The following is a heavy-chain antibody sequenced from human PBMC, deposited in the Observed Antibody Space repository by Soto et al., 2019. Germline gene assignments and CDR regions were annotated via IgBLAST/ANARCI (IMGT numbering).Heavy chain of an antibody. CDR3: ARGLRWNDY. CDR1: GGSISNYY. V-gene: IGHV4-59*01. CDR2: IYYSGST. D-gene: IGHD4-17*01. Sequence: QVQLQESGPGLVKPSETLSLTCTVSGGSISNYYWSWIRQPPGKGLEWIGYIYYSGSTNYNPSLKGRVTMSVDTSKNQFSLKLSSVTAADTAVYSCARGLRWNDYWGQGTLVTVYS. J-gene: IGHJ4*02.